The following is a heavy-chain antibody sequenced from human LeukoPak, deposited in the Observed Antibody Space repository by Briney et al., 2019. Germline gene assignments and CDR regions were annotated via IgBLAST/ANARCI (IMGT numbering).Heavy chain of an antibody. D-gene: IGHD2-2*01. Sequence: ASVKVSCKASGYTFTSYDINWVRQATGQGLEWMGWMNPNSGNTGYAQKFQGRVTMTRNTSISTAYMKLSSLRSEDTAVYYCARDYCSSTSCYSLFDYWGQGTLVTVSS. V-gene: IGHV1-8*01. CDR1: GYTFTSYD. CDR2: MNPNSGNT. J-gene: IGHJ4*02. CDR3: ARDYCSSTSCYSLFDY.